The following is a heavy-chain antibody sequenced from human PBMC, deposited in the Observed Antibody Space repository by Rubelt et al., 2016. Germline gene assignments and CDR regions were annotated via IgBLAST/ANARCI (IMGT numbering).Heavy chain of an antibody. Sequence: QVQLQESGPGLVKPSETLSLTCTVSGGSISSSSYYWGWIRQPPGKGLEWIGSIYYSGSTYYNPALQVPVTTSVETSKNQFSLQLGPVTAADTAVYYCARHRGASYSYYFDYWGQGTLVTVSS. CDR3: ARHRGASYSYYFDY. CDR2: IYYSGST. J-gene: IGHJ4*02. V-gene: IGHV4-39*01. CDR1: GGSISSSSYY. D-gene: IGHD1-26*01.